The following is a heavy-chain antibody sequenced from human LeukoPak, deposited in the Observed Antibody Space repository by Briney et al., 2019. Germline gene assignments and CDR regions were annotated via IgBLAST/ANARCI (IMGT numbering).Heavy chain of an antibody. V-gene: IGHV3-20*04. D-gene: IGHD3-10*01. Sequence: GGSLRLSCAASGFTFDDYGMSWVRQAPGKGLEWVSGINWNGGSTGYADSVKGRFTISRDNAKNSLYLQMNSLRAEDTALYYCARENLLRTMVRGVGAFDIWGQGTMVTVSS. J-gene: IGHJ3*02. CDR1: GFTFDDYG. CDR2: INWNGGST. CDR3: ARENLLRTMVRGVGAFDI.